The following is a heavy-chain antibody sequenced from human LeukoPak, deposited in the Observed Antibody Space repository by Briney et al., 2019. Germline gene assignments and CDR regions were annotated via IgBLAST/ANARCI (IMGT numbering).Heavy chain of an antibody. D-gene: IGHD2-21*02. CDR2: IYYTGST. CDR3: ARDVYCGGDCSYFDS. Sequence: PSETLSLTCTVYGGSISSYYWSWIRQPTGQGLEWIGYIYYTGSTNYNPSLKNRVTISVDRSKNQFSLKLSSVTAADTAVYYCARDVYCGGDCSYFDSWGQGTLVTVSS. CDR1: GGSISSYY. V-gene: IGHV4-59*01. J-gene: IGHJ4*02.